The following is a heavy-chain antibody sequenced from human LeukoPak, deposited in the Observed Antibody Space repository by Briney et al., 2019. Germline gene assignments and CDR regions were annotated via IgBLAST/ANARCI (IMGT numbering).Heavy chain of an antibody. D-gene: IGHD5-24*01. CDR2: ISGSGGST. V-gene: IGHV3-23*01. Sequence: PGGSLRLSCAASGFSFSNYAMNWVRQGPGKGLEWVSGISGSGGSTYYADSVKGRFTISRDKSKNTLYLQMNSLRAEDTAVYYCAKVPRDGYNLYFDYWGQGTLVTVSS. CDR3: AKVPRDGYNLYFDY. CDR1: GFSFSNYA. J-gene: IGHJ4*02.